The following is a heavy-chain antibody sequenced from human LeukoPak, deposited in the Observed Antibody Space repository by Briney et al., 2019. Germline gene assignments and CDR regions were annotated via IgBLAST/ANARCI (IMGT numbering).Heavy chain of an antibody. CDR2: MNPNSGNT. CDR1: GYTFTSYD. CDR3: ARVEAYCGGDCYSD. Sequence: ASVKVSCKASGYTFTSYDINWVRQATGQGLEWMGWMNPNSGNTGYAQKFQGRVTMTRNTSISTAYMELSSLRSEDTAVYYCARVEAYCGGDCYSDWGQGTLVTVSS. V-gene: IGHV1-8*01. J-gene: IGHJ4*02. D-gene: IGHD2-21*02.